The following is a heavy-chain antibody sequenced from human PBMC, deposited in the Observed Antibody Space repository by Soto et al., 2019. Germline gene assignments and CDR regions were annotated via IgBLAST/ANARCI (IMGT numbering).Heavy chain of an antibody. J-gene: IGHJ4*02. CDR3: AGGKNKWELEYFEY. V-gene: IGHV1-69*01. CDR2: IIPIFGTA. D-gene: IGHD1-26*01. CDR1: GGTFSSYA. Sequence: QVQLVQSGAEVKKPGSSVKVSCKASGGTFSSYAISWVRQAPGQGLEWMGGIIPIFGTANYAQKFQGRVTITADESTSTAYMELSSLRSEDTAVYYCAGGKNKWELEYFEYWGQGSPVTVSS.